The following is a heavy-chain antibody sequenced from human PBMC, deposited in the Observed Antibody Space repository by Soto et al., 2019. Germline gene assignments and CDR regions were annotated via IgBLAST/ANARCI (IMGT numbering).Heavy chain of an antibody. D-gene: IGHD3-3*01. CDR1: GFTFSSYG. V-gene: IGHV3-33*01. J-gene: IGHJ6*03. Sequence: QVQLVESGGGVVQPGRSLRLSCAASGFTFSSYGMHWVRQAPGKGLEWVAVIWYDGSNKYYADSVKGRFTISRDNSKNTLYLQMNSLRAEDTAVHYCARSDFGVVIPYYYYMDVWGKGTTVTVSS. CDR3: ARSDFGVVIPYYYYMDV. CDR2: IWYDGSNK.